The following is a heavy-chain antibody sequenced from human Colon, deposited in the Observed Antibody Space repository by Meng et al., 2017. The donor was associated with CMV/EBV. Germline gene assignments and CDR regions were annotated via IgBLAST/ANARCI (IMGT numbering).Heavy chain of an antibody. V-gene: IGHV3-21*04. CDR2: ISSSSSYI. Sequence: GESLKISCAASGFTFSSYSMNWVRQAPGKGLEWVSSISSSSSYIYYADSVKGRFTISRDSAKNSLYLQMISLRAEDTALYYCARGPFSSSRWAGFDYWGQGTLVTVSS. D-gene: IGHD6-13*01. J-gene: IGHJ4*02. CDR1: GFTFSSYS. CDR3: ARGPFSSSRWAGFDY.